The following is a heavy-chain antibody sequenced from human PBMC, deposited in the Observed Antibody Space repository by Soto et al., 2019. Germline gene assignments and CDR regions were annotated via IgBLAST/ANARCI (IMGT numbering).Heavy chain of an antibody. CDR3: AKEDGAGFKS. V-gene: IGHV1-69*04. CDR2: IFPLLAMV. Sequence: QVHLVQSGAEMKKPGSSVKVSCKVSGGDLTNSGISWVRQAPGQGLEWMGGIFPLLAMVDYSQKFQGRVTITAAESTNTAYMDLGGLGAEDTAVYYGAKEDGAGFKSWGQGTLVIVSS. J-gene: IGHJ4*02. CDR1: GGDLTNSG. D-gene: IGHD6-19*01.